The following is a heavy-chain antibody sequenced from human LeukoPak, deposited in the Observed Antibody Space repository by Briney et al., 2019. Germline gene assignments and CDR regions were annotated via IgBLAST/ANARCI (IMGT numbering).Heavy chain of an antibody. J-gene: IGHJ4*02. CDR2: IYPGDSDT. CDR1: GYTFTSYW. D-gene: IGHD3-22*01. V-gene: IGHV5-51*01. Sequence: GESLKISCKGSGYTFTSYWVGWVRQVPGKGLEWMGIIYPGDSDTRYSPSFQGQVTISADKSITTAYLQWSSLKASDTAMYYCARQRYDSSGYYEGWDFWGQGTLVTVSS. CDR3: ARQRYDSSGYYEGWDF.